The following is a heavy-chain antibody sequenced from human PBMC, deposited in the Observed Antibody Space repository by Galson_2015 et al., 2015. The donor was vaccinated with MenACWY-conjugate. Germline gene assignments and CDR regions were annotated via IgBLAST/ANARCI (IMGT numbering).Heavy chain of an antibody. CDR3: ASGNYYVSGPYYKAANFDY. J-gene: IGHJ4*02. CDR1: GGSISINYW. D-gene: IGHD3-10*01. Sequence: SETLSLTCAVSGGSISINYWWTWVRQPPGKGLEWIGEIYHSGSTNYNPSLKSRLTVSVDKSKNQFSLKLSSVTAADTAVYYCASGNYYVSGPYYKAANFDYWDQGSLVTFSS. V-gene: IGHV4-4*02. CDR2: IYHSGST.